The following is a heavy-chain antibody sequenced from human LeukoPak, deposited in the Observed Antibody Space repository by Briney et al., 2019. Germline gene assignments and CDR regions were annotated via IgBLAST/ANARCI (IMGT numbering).Heavy chain of an antibody. Sequence: GGSLRLSCAASGFTLSSYAMHWVRQAPGKGLEWVAVISYDGSNKYYADSVKGRFTISRDNSKNTLYLQMNSLRAGDTAVYYCARDPAGIAAAVFDYWGQGTLVTVSS. CDR3: ARDPAGIAAAVFDY. J-gene: IGHJ4*02. D-gene: IGHD6-13*01. V-gene: IGHV3-30*04. CDR1: GFTLSSYA. CDR2: ISYDGSNK.